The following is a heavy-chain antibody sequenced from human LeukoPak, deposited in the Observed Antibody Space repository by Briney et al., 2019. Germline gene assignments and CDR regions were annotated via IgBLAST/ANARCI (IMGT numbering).Heavy chain of an antibody. CDR3: ARGPHSSGWYGDFDY. V-gene: IGHV4-59*01. J-gene: IGHJ4*02. CDR1: GGSISNYY. D-gene: IGHD6-19*01. Sequence: SETLSLTCTVSGGSISNYYWSWIRQPPGKGLEWIGYISYSGSTNYNPPLKSRVTISVDTSKNQFSLKLSSVTAADTAVYYCARGPHSSGWYGDFDYWGQGTLVTVSS. CDR2: ISYSGST.